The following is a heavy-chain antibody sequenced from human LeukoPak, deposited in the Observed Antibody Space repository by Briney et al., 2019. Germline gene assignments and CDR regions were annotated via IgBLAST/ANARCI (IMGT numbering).Heavy chain of an antibody. Sequence: GGTLRLSCVASGFTFSSHGMNWVRQAPGKGLEWVSGITSGTRTYYADSVKGRFAISRDNAKNSLYLQMNSLRAEDMALYYCAKGGGGRLIYYYYMDVWGKGTTVTVSS. CDR1: GFTFSSHG. CDR3: AKGGGGRLIYYYYMDV. D-gene: IGHD3-16*01. V-gene: IGHV3-23*01. CDR2: ITSGTRT. J-gene: IGHJ6*03.